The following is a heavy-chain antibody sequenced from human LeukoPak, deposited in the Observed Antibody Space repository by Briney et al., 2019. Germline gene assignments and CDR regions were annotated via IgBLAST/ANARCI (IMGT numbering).Heavy chain of an antibody. D-gene: IGHD1-26*01. CDR2: IKQDGSET. V-gene: IGHV3-7*04. Sequence: GGSLRLSCAASGFTFSSYWMSWLRQAPGKGLEWVANIKQDGSETYYVDSVKGRFTVSRDNTKHSLYLQMSSLRAEDTAVYYCARDGWELRPSGGQGTLVTVSS. CDR3: ARDGWELRPS. J-gene: IGHJ4*02. CDR1: GFTFSSYW.